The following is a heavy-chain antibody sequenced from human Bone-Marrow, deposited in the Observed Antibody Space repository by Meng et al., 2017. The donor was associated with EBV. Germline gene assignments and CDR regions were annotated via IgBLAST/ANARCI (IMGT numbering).Heavy chain of an antibody. CDR3: ARRGDYGDTRVSDY. CDR1: GGPFSGYY. CDR2: INHSGST. Sequence: PLQRGAGLLKPPETLSLPCAVYGGPFSGYYWSWIRQPPGKGLEWIGEINHSGSTNYNPSLKSRVTISVDTSKNQFSLKLSSVTAADTAVYYCARRGDYGDTRVSDYWGQGTLVPSPQ. D-gene: IGHD4-17*01. V-gene: IGHV4-34*01. J-gene: IGHJ4*02.